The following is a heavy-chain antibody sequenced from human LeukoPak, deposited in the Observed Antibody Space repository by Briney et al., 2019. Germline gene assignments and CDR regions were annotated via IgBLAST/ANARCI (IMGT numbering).Heavy chain of an antibody. Sequence: ASVKVSCKASGYTFTSYYMHWVRQAPGQGLELMGIINPSGGSTSYAQKFQGRVTMTRDTSTSTVYMELSSLRSEDTAVYYCARGSFAAAGTADFDYWGQGTLVTVSS. V-gene: IGHV1-46*01. D-gene: IGHD6-13*01. CDR3: ARGSFAAAGTADFDY. J-gene: IGHJ4*02. CDR1: GYTFTSYY. CDR2: INPSGGST.